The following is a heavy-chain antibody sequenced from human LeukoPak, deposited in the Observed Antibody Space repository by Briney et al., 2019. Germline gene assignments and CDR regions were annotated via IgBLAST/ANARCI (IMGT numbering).Heavy chain of an antibody. J-gene: IGHJ4*02. CDR1: GDSISSNNY. Sequence: PSGTLSLTCAVSGDSISSNNYWTWVRQPPGKGLEWIGEINHSGSTNYNPSFKSRVTISVDTSKNQFSLKLSSVTAADTAVYYCARGGWGGYANFRYWGQGTLVTVSS. V-gene: IGHV4-4*02. CDR3: ARGGWGGYANFRY. CDR2: INHSGST. D-gene: IGHD5-12*01.